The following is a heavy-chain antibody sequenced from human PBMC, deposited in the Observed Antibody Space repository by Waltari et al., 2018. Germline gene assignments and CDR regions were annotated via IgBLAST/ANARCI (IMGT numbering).Heavy chain of an antibody. CDR1: GGSLINTKYY. J-gene: IGHJ4*02. D-gene: IGHD3-22*01. CDR3: ARDYDSSGYYYDY. V-gene: IGHV4-39*02. Sequence: QLQLQESGPGLVKPSETLSLTCTVSGGSLINTKYYWGCIRQPPGKGLEWIGSIFYRGSTHYNPSLKSRVTMSVDTSKNQFSLKLSSVTAADTARYYCARDYDSSGYYYDYWGQGVLVTVSS. CDR2: IFYRGST.